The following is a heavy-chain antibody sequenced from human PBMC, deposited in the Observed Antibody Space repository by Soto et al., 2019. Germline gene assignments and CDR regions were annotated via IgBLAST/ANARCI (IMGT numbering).Heavy chain of an antibody. Sequence: GGSLRLSCAASGFTFSSYGFHWVRQAPGKGLEWVAVIWYDGSKTYYVESVKGRFTISRDNSKNTLYLQLNSLRAEDTAVYRCARDLGSTNYYFYYWGLGTLLNVSS. D-gene: IGHD5-12*01. V-gene: IGHV3-33*01. CDR3: ARDLGSTNYYFYY. J-gene: IGHJ4*02. CDR1: GFTFSSYG. CDR2: IWYDGSKT.